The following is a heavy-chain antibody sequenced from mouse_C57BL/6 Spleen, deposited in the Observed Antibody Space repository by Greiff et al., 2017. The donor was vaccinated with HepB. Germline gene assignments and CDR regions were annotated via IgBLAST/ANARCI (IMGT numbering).Heavy chain of an antibody. CDR1: GFTFSSYA. D-gene: IGHD4-1*01. CDR2: ISDGGSYT. V-gene: IGHV5-4*01. Sequence: EVKLQESGGGLVKPGGSLKLSCAASGFTFSSYAMSWVRQTPEKRLEWVATISDGGSYTYYPDNVKGRFTISRDNAKNNLYLQMSHLKSEDTAMYYCARDRGETGFDYWGQGTTLTVSS. J-gene: IGHJ2*01. CDR3: ARDRGETGFDY.